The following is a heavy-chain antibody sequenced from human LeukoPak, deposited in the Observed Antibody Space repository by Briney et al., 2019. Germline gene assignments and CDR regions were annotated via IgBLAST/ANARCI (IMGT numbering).Heavy chain of an antibody. CDR1: GFTISSYW. Sequence: GGSLRLSCAASGFTISSYWMHWVPQVPGKGLEWVSGINWNGGSTGYVDSVKGRFTISRDNAKNSLYLQMNSLRAEDTALYYCARVAARGARSYFDYWGQGTLVTVSS. CDR3: ARVAARGARSYFDY. CDR2: INWNGGST. J-gene: IGHJ4*02. D-gene: IGHD1-26*01. V-gene: IGHV3-20*04.